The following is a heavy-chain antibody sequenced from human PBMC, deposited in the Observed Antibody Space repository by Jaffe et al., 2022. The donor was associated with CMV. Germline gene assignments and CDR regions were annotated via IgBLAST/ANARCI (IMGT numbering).Heavy chain of an antibody. Sequence: QVQLQESGPGLVKPSETLSLTCTVSGGSISSYYWSWIRQPAGKGLEWIGRIYTSGSTNYNPSLKSRVTMSVDTSKNQFSLKLSSVTAADTAVYYCGGGRYYGSGSYRYYYYGMDVWGQGTTVTVSS. J-gene: IGHJ6*02. V-gene: IGHV4-4*07. CDR2: IYTSGST. D-gene: IGHD3-10*01. CDR1: GGSISSYY. CDR3: GGGRYYGSGSYRYYYYGMDV.